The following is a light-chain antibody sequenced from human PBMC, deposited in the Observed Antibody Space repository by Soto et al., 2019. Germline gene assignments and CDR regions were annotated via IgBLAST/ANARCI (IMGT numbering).Light chain of an antibody. CDR2: GAS. CDR1: QSVGSSY. CDR3: QQYGTSPRT. V-gene: IGKV3-20*01. Sequence: EIVLTQSPGTLSLSPGERATLSCRASQSVGSSYLAWYQQKPGQAPRLLIYGASSSATGIPDRFSGSGSGTDFTLPISRLEHEDFAVYYCQQYGTSPRTFGQGTKVEIK. J-gene: IGKJ1*01.